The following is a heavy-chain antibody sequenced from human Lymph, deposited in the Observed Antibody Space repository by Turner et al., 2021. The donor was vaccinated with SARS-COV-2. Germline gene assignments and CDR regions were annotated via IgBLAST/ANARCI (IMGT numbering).Heavy chain of an antibody. CDR1: GFNFNNYG. D-gene: IGHD3-10*01. CDR3: AKSSAVFWFGEGRRMDV. J-gene: IGHJ6*02. Sequence: QVQLVEAGGGVVQPGRSLRRSCTASGFNFNNYGMHWVRQAPGKRLEWVAVISYEGSIKRYADSLKGRFTISNDSSRNTVDLQMNSLEVEYTAVYYCAKSSAVFWFGEGRRMDVCGQGTTVTVSS. V-gene: IGHV3-30*18. CDR2: ISYEGSIK.